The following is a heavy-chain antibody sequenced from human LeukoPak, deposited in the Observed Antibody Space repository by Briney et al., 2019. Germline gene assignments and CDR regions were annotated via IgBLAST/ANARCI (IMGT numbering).Heavy chain of an antibody. Sequence: GGSLRLSCAASGFTFSSYAMHWVRQAPGKGLEWVAVISYDGSNKYYADSVKGRFTISRDNSKNTLYLQMNSLRAEDTAVYYCARSSEYCSSTSCYSPFDYWGQGTLVTVSS. J-gene: IGHJ4*02. CDR1: GFTFSSYA. CDR2: ISYDGSNK. D-gene: IGHD2-2*01. CDR3: ARSSEYCSSTSCYSPFDY. V-gene: IGHV3-30*04.